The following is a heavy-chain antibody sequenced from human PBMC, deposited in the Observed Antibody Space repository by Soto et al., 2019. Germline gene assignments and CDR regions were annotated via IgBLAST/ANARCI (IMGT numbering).Heavy chain of an antibody. V-gene: IGHV1-18*01. J-gene: IGHJ6*03. CDR2: ISAYNRNT. Sequence: QVQLVQSGAEVKKPGASVKVSCKASGYTFTSYGISWVRQAPGQELEWMGWISAYNRNTNYAQKLQGRVTMARDTATSTAYMDVSSLRSDDTAVYYCARGGDYYDYMDVWGKGTTVTVSS. D-gene: IGHD3-16*01. CDR1: GYTFTSYG. CDR3: ARGGDYYDYMDV.